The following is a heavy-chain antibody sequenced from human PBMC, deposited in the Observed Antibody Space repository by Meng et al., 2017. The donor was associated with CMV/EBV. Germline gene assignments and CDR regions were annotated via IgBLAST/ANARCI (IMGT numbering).Heavy chain of an antibody. J-gene: IGHJ4*02. CDR2: IYSGGSST. CDR3: AKDLSGY. V-gene: IGHV3-23*03. CDR1: GFTFSSYA. Sequence: RGSLRLSCAASGFTFSSYAMSWVRQAPGKGLEWVSVIYSGGSSTYYADSVKGRFTISRDNSKNTLYLQMNSLRAEDTAVYYCAKDLSGYWGQGTLVTVSS. D-gene: IGHD3-10*01.